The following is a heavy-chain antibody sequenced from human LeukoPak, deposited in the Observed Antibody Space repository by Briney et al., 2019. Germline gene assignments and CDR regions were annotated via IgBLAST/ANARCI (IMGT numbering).Heavy chain of an antibody. J-gene: IGHJ3*02. D-gene: IGHD6-19*01. CDR2: ISGSGGST. Sequence: PGGSLRLSCAASGFTFSSYAMSWVRQAPGKGLEWVSAISGSGGSTYYADSVKGRFTISRDNSKNTLYLQMNSLRAEDTAVYYCAKDHESGWLPRDAFDIWGQGTMVTVSS. V-gene: IGHV3-23*01. CDR1: GFTFSSYA. CDR3: AKDHESGWLPRDAFDI.